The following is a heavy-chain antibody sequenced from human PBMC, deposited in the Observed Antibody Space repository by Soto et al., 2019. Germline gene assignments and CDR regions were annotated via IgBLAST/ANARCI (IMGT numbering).Heavy chain of an antibody. CDR2: IYYSGST. J-gene: IGHJ4*02. CDR1: GGSITSSSYY. D-gene: IGHD5-12*01. CDR3: ASPYVGYEY. Sequence: QLQLQESGPGLVKPSETLSLTCTISGGSITSSSYYLGWIRQPPGKGLEWTGSIYYSGSTYYNPSLNSRVTISVDTSKTQFYLKLRSVPAADTAVYDCASPYVGYEYWGQGTLVTVSS. V-gene: IGHV4-39*01.